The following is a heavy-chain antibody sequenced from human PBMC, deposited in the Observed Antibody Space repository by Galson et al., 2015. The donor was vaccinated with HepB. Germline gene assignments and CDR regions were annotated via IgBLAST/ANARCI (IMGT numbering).Heavy chain of an antibody. CDR3: ARDGPADVPATARPFDY. CDR1: GYTFTSYA. Sequence: SVKVSCKASGYTFTSYAMHWVRQAPGQRLEWMGWINAGNGNTKYSQKFQGRVTITRDTSASTAYMELSSLRSEDTAVYYCARDGPADVPATARPFDYWGQGTLVTVSS. CDR2: INAGNGNT. J-gene: IGHJ4*02. D-gene: IGHD2-2*01. V-gene: IGHV1-3*01.